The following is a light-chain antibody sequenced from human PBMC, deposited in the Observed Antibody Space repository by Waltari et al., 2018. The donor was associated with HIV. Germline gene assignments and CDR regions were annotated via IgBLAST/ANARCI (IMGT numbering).Light chain of an antibody. Sequence: EIVLTQSPATLYLSPGERATPSCKASQTLTSTSLAWYQQRPGQAPRLLIYGASSRVTGIPDRFSGSGSGTDFSLNITRLQPEDFAMYYCQQYGRSPTAFGGGTKVQMK. V-gene: IGKV3-20*01. J-gene: IGKJ4*01. CDR2: GAS. CDR1: QTLTSTS. CDR3: QQYGRSPTA.